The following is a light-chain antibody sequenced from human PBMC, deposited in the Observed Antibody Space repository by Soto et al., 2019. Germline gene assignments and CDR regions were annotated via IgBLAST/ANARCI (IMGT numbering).Light chain of an antibody. Sequence: SQMTQSPSTLSASVGDRVHITCRASQSISSWLAWYQQKPGKAPKLLIYKASSLESGVPSRFSGSGSGTEFTLTISSLQPDDFATYYCQQYNSYSLTFGQGTRLEIK. CDR1: QSISSW. J-gene: IGKJ5*01. CDR2: KAS. V-gene: IGKV1-5*03. CDR3: QQYNSYSLT.